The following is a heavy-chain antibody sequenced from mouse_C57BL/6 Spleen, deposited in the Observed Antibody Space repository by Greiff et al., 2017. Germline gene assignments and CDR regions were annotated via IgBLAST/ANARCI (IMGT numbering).Heavy chain of an antibody. J-gene: IGHJ3*01. CDR3: ARKGEGYNWFGD. CDR2: IYPGDGDT. V-gene: IGHV1-82*01. CDR1: GYAFSSSW. D-gene: IGHD2-2*01. Sequence: VQLQQSGPELVKPGASVKISCKASGYAFSSSWMNWVKQRPGKGLEWIGRIYPGDGDTNYNGKFKGKATLTADKSSSTAYMQLSSLTSEDSAVYFCARKGEGYNWFGDWGQGTLVTVSA.